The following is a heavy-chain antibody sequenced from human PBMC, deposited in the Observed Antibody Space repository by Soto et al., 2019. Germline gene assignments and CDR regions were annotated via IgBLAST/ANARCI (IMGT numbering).Heavy chain of an antibody. V-gene: IGHV4-30-2*01. Sequence: PSESLYLTFSVSVCSISSGCYSWSWIRQPPGKGLEWIGYIYHSGSTYYNPSLKSRVTISVDRSKNQFSLKLSSVTAADTAVYYCASSLRIAAAGNGDPYYYYGMDVWGQGTTVTVSS. J-gene: IGHJ6*02. CDR3: ASSLRIAAAGNGDPYYYYGMDV. CDR1: VCSISSGCYS. CDR2: IYHSGST. D-gene: IGHD6-13*01.